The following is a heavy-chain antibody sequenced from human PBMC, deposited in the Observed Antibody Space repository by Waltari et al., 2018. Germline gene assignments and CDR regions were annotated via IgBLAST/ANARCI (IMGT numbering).Heavy chain of an antibody. CDR1: GDSISGSFW. D-gene: IGHD5-12*01. CDR3: ARDRGRGLYLDS. J-gene: IGHJ4*02. Sequence: QVQLQESGPGLVKPSGPLSVTCAVSGDSISGSFWWSWVRQTPGKALEWIGQIHGSGRINYNPSLESRGTVSRDTSNNQFSLKLTSATAADTAVYFCARDRGRGLYLDSWGQGILVTVSP. CDR2: IHGSGRI. V-gene: IGHV4-4*02.